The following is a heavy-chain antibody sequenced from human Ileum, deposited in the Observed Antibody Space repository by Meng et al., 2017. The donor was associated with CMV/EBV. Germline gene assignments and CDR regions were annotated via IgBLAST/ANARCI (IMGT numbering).Heavy chain of an antibody. J-gene: IGHJ4*02. CDR3: AKIDQQQKYCDG. V-gene: IGHV3-48*03. D-gene: IGHD6-13*01. Sequence: GESLKISCAASGFIFSSYEMNWVRQAPGKGLEWVSFIGSSGSTTYYADSVKGRFTISRDNAKNSLYLQMNSLRAEDTAVYYCAKIDQQQKYCDGWGQGKRVTVSS. CDR2: IGSSGSTT. CDR1: GFIFSSYE.